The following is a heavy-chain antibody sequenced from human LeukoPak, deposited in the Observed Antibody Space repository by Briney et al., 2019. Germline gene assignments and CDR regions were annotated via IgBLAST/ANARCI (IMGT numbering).Heavy chain of an antibody. J-gene: IGHJ3*02. CDR2: ISGSGGST. D-gene: IGHD2-15*01. CDR3: AKRGVVPNDAFDI. CDR1: GFTFSSYA. Sequence: GGSLRLSCAASGFTFSSYAMSWVRQAPGKGLEWVSAISGSGGSTYYADSVKGRFTISRDNSRNTLYLQMNSLRAEDTAVYYCAKRGVVPNDAFDIWGQGTMVTVSS. V-gene: IGHV3-23*01.